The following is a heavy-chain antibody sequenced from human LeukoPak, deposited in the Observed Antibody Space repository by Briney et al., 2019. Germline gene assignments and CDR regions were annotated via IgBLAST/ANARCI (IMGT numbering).Heavy chain of an antibody. CDR2: INPNTGGT. CDR1: GYTFTVYY. Sequence: EAAVKVSCKASGYTFTVYYIHWVRQAPGQGLEWVGWINPNTGGTNYAQRFQGRVTMTGDTSISTAYMELSRLRSDDTAVYYCARDFEYNSATYYFDYWGQGTLVTVSS. V-gene: IGHV1-2*02. CDR3: ARDFEYNSATYYFDY. J-gene: IGHJ4*02. D-gene: IGHD6-6*01.